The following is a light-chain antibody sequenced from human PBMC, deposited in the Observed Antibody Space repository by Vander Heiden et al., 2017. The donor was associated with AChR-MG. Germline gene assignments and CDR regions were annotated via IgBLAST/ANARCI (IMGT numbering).Light chain of an antibody. CDR2: DVS. J-gene: IGKJ4*01. CDR3: QQRGNWQLS. CDR1: QSVYY. V-gene: IGKV3-11*01. Sequence: EIVLTQSPATLSLSPGQRATLSCRASQSVYYLAWYQQRPGQAPRLLIYDVSKRATGIPARFSGSGSWTDFTLTISSLEPEDFAVYYCQQRGNWQLSFGGGTKVEIK.